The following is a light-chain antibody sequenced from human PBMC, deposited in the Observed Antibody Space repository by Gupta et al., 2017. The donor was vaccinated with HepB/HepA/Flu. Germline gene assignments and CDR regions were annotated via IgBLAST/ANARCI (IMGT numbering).Light chain of an antibody. CDR1: QSLVHSDGNTY. J-gene: IGKJ1*01. V-gene: IGKV2-24*01. Sequence: DIVMTQTPPSSPVTLGQPASISCRSSQSLVHSDGNTYLSWLQQRPGQPPRLLIYKISNRFAGVPDRFSGSGGGTDFTLKISSGEAKDVGVYYCRQGSQSHLWTFGQGTKVEIK. CDR2: KIS. CDR3: RQGSQSHLWT.